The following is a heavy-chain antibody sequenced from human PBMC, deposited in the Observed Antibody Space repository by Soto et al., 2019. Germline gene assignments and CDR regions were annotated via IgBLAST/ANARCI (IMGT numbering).Heavy chain of an antibody. CDR3: AKHPESITIFGFFDY. CDR1: GVTFNRQD. CDR2: IIPMFGTP. D-gene: IGHD3-3*01. Sequence: SVKVSCKASGVTFNRQDMRWVRQAPGQGLEWMGGIIPMFGTPHYAEKFQDRVTITADESTGTAYLELSSLTSEDTAVYYCAKHPESITIFGFFDYWGQGTLVTVSS. V-gene: IGHV1-69*13. J-gene: IGHJ4*02.